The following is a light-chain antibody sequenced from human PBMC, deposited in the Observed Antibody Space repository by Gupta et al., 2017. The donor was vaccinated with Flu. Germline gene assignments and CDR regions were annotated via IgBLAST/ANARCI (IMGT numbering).Light chain of an antibody. Sequence: DIQMTQSPSTLSASIGDRVAITCRSSQNINNWLAWYQQKQGEAPQLLIYQASILEAGVPSRFSGSGSGTEFTLTINSLQPDDHATYFCQQYNSPAYAFGQGTKLKIK. V-gene: IGKV1-5*03. J-gene: IGKJ2*01. CDR3: QQYNSPAYA. CDR2: QAS. CDR1: QNINNW.